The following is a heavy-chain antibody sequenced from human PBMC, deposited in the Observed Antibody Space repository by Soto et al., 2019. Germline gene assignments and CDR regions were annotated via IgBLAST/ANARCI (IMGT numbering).Heavy chain of an antibody. CDR3: SRVYTPHYYDSADFDY. CDR2: INAGNGNT. CDR1: GYSFTSYA. Sequence: QVQLVQSGAEVKKPGASVKVSCKASGYSFTSYAMHWVRQAPGQRLEWMGWINAGNGNTKYSQKFHGRVTITRDTSASTAYMELSSLRSEDTAVYYCSRVYTPHYYDSADFDYWGQGTLVTVSS. V-gene: IGHV1-3*01. D-gene: IGHD3-22*01. J-gene: IGHJ4*02.